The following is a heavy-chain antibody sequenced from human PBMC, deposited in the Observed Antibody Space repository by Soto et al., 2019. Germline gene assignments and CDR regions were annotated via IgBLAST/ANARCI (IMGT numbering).Heavy chain of an antibody. CDR1: GFTFSNYW. CDR3: AKDHGEQQLVQGFQH. D-gene: IGHD6-13*01. V-gene: IGHV3-23*01. CDR2: ISGSGGST. Sequence: GGSLRLSCEASGFTFSNYWMTWVRQAPGKGLKWVSAISGSGGSTYYADSVKGRFTISRDNSKNTLYLQMNSLRAEDTAVYYCAKDHGEQQLVQGFQHWGQGTLVTVSS. J-gene: IGHJ1*01.